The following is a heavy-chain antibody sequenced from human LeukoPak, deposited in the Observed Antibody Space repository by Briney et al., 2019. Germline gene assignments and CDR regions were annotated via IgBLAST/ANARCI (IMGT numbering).Heavy chain of an antibody. J-gene: IGHJ4*02. V-gene: IGHV4-39*01. CDR3: ARHPDYGDYSFDY. Sequence: SETLSLTCTVSGGSISSSSFYWGWIRQPPGKGLEWIGSIYNSGGTSYNPSLKSRVTISVDTSRNQFSLKLSSVTAADTALYYCARHPDYGDYSFDYWGQGTLVTVSS. CDR2: IYNSGGT. D-gene: IGHD4-17*01. CDR1: GGSISSSSFY.